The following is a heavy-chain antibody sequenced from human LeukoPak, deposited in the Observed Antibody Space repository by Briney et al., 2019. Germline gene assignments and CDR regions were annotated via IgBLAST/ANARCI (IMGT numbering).Heavy chain of an antibody. CDR2: IYSGGGT. D-gene: IGHD5-18*01. CDR3: AKEDKYGYDYFDF. J-gene: IGHJ4*02. Sequence: GGSLTLSCAASGFTVSSNYMSWVRQAPGKGLEWVSIIYSGGGTYYPDSVKGRFTISRDNSKNTLYLQMNSLRAEDTAVYYCAKEDKYGYDYFDFWGQGPLVTVSS. V-gene: IGHV3-66*01. CDR1: GFTVSSNY.